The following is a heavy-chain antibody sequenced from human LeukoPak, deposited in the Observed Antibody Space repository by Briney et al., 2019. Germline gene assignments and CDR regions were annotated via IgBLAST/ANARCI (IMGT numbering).Heavy chain of an antibody. CDR2: IIPIFGTA. CDR1: GGTFSSYA. J-gene: IGHJ5*02. CDR3: ARSVATYYYDSSGYYLNWFDP. D-gene: IGHD3-22*01. V-gene: IGHV1-69*13. Sequence: GASVKVSCKASGGTFSSYAISWVRQAPGQGLEWMGGIIPIFGTANYAQKFQGRVTITADESTSTAYMELSSLRSEDTAVYYCARSVATYYYDSSGYYLNWFDPWGQGTLVAVSS.